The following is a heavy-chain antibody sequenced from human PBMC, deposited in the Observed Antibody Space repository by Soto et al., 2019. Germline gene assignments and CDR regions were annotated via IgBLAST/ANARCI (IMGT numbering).Heavy chain of an antibody. D-gene: IGHD3-22*01. CDR3: ARGYYDISGFYAIDY. J-gene: IGHJ4*02. CDR1: GYTFSTYD. Sequence: ASVKVSCKASGYTFSTYDIHWVRQATGQGLEWMGWMNANSGNTGSTQNFQGRVSMTWDTSIATAYMEMSGLRSEDTAVYYCARGYYDISGFYAIDYWGKGTLVTVSS. CDR2: MNANSGNT. V-gene: IGHV1-8*01.